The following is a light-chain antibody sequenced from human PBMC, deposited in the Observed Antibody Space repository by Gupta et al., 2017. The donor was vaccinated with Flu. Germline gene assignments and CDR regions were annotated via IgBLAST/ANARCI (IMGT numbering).Light chain of an antibody. CDR3: QQSYSNPKT. CDR2: AAS. V-gene: IGKV1-39*01. J-gene: IGKJ4*01. Sequence: DIQMTQSPSSLSASVGDRVTITCRASQSISSYLNWYQQKPGKAPKRLIYAASSLQSGVPSRFSGSGSGTDFTLTISSLQPEDFATYYCQQSYSNPKTFGGGTKVEIK. CDR1: QSISSY.